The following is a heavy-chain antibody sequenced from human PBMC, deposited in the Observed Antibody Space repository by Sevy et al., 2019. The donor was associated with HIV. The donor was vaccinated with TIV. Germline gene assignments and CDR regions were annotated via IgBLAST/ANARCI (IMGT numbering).Heavy chain of an antibody. CDR2: INWNSGNI. J-gene: IGHJ4*02. D-gene: IGHD4-4*01. V-gene: IGHV3-9*01. Sequence: GGSLRLSCEASGFTFDDYAMHWVRQAPGKGLEWVSGINWNSGNIGYEDSVRGRFTISRDNAKKSLFLQMNSLRGEDTALYYCAKGGTREVGATVTPFDYWGQGTLVTVSS. CDR3: AKGGTREVGATVTPFDY. CDR1: GFTFDDYA.